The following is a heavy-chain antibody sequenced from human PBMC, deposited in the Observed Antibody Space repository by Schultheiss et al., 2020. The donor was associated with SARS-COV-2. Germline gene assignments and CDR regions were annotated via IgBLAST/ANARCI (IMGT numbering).Heavy chain of an antibody. CDR1: GFTFSSYW. CDR3: ARVVPAASFSFDY. D-gene: IGHD2-2*01. V-gene: IGHV3-74*01. J-gene: IGHJ4*02. CDR2: INSDGSST. Sequence: GGSLRLSCAASGFTFSSYWMHWVRQAPGKGLVWVSRINSDGSSTSYADSVKGRFTISRDNAKNSLYLQMNSLRAEDTAVYYCARVVPAASFSFDYWGQGTLVTVSS.